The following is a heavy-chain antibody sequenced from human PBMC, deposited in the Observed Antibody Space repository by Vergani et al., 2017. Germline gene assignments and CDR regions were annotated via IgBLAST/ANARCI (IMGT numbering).Heavy chain of an antibody. CDR1: GYSISSGYY. J-gene: IGHJ4*02. Sequence: QVQLQESGPGLLKPSETLSLTCTVSGYSISSGYYWGWIRQPPGKGLEWIGSIYYSGSTYYNPSLKSRVTISVDTSKNQFSLKLSSVTAADTAVYYCARFGVVPGVDYWGQGTLVTVSS. CDR3: ARFGVVPGVDY. D-gene: IGHD2-2*01. V-gene: IGHV4-38-2*02. CDR2: IYYSGST.